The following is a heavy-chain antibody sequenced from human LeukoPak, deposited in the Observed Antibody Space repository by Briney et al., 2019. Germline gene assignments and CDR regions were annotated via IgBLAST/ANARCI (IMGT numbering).Heavy chain of an antibody. J-gene: IGHJ4*02. CDR2: IYYSGST. V-gene: IGHV4-39*01. D-gene: IGHD6-19*01. Sequence: SETLSLTCTVSGGSISSSSYYWGWIRQPPGKGLEWIGSIYYSGSTYYNPSLKSRVTISVDTSKNQFSLKLSSVTAADTAVYYCARHLTEYSSGWYTVDYWGQGTLVTVSS. CDR3: ARHLTEYSSGWYTVDY. CDR1: GGSISSSSYY.